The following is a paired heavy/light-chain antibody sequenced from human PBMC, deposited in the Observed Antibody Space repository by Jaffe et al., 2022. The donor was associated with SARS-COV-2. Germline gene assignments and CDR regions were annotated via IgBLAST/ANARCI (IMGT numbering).Light chain of an antibody. J-gene: IGKJ1*01. V-gene: IGKV4-1*01. CDR2: WAS. CDR3: QQFYSSPPMWT. CDR1: QSVLYSSNNKNY. Sequence: DIVMTQSPDSLAVSLGERATINCKSSQSVLYSSNNKNYLAWYQQKPGQPPKLLIFWASTRQSGVPDRFSGSGSGTDFTLTISGLQAEDVAVYYCQQFYSSPPMWTFGQGTKVEIK.
Heavy chain of an antibody. CDR3: VKDMSRGGSGWPLDH. CDR2: ISWNSNSI. J-gene: IGHJ4*02. D-gene: IGHD6-19*01. CDR1: GFTFDDYA. Sequence: EMQLVESGGGLVQPGRSLRLSCAASGFTFDDYAMHWVRHAPGKGLEWVSLISWNSNSIMYADSVKGRFTISRDNAKNSLYLQMNSLRAEDTALYYCVKDMSRGGSGWPLDHWGQGTPVTVSS. V-gene: IGHV3-9*01.